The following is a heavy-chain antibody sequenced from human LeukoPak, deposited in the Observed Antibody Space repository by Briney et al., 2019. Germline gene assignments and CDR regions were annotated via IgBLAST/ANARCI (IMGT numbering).Heavy chain of an antibody. D-gene: IGHD6-13*01. CDR1: GYTFTSYD. Sequence: ASVKVSCKASGYTFTSYDINWVRQATGQGLEWMGWMNPNSGNTGYAQKFQGRVTITRNTSISTAYMELSSLRSEDTAVYYCARGAVGGIAAAGVVVWFDPWGQGTLVTVSS. CDR2: MNPNSGNT. CDR3: ARGAVGGIAAAGVVVWFDP. V-gene: IGHV1-8*01. J-gene: IGHJ5*02.